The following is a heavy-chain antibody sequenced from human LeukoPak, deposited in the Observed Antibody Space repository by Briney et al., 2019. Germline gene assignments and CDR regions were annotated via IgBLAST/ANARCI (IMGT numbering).Heavy chain of an antibody. D-gene: IGHD2-8*02. J-gene: IGHJ4*02. CDR2: ISGNGRST. CDR3: AKEYYVLLVYALGGSFDY. Sequence: QPGGSLRLSCAASGFTFSSYAMSWVRQAPGKGLEWVSTISGNGRSTYYGDSVKGRFTISRDNSKNTLSLQINSLRAEDTAVYYCAKEYYVLLVYALGGSFDYWGRGTLVTVSS. V-gene: IGHV3-23*01. CDR1: GFTFSSYA.